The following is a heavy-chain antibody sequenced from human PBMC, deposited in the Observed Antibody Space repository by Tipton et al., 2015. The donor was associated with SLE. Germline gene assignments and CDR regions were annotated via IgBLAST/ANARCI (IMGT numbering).Heavy chain of an antibody. CDR1: GLTFGDYA. D-gene: IGHD6-13*01. J-gene: IGHJ4*02. CDR2: IRSKAYGGTT. CDR3: TSARSAAAGGLCDY. V-gene: IGHV3-49*03. Sequence: RSLRLSCTASGLTFGDYAMSWFRQAPGKGLEWVGFIRSKAYGGTTEYAASVKGRFTISRDDSKSIAYLQMNSLKTEDTAVYYCTSARSAAAGGLCDYWGQGTLVTVSS.